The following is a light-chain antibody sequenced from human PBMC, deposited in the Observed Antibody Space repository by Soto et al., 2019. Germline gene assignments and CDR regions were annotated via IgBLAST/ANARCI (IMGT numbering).Light chain of an antibody. CDR3: QHRSNWPLT. Sequence: EIVLTQSPATLSLSPGERATLSCRASQSVDSYLAWYQQKVGQAPRLLIYDASNRATGIPARFSGSGSGTDFTLTISRLEPEDFAVYYCQHRSNWPLTFGGGTKVDI. J-gene: IGKJ4*01. V-gene: IGKV3-11*01. CDR2: DAS. CDR1: QSVDSY.